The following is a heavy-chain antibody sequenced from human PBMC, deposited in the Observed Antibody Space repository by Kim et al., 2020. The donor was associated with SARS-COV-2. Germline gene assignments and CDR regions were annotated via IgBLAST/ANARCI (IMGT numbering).Heavy chain of an antibody. Sequence: SETLSLTCTVSGGSISSYYWSWIRQPPGKGLEWIGYIYYSGSTNYNPSLKSRVTISVDKSKNQFSLKLSSVTAADTAVYYCARAHDYYDSSGYYYRGLCFDYWGQGTLVTVSS. CDR1: GGSISSYY. CDR3: ARAHDYYDSSGYYYRGLCFDY. V-gene: IGHV4-59*01. J-gene: IGHJ4*02. CDR2: IYYSGST. D-gene: IGHD3-22*01.